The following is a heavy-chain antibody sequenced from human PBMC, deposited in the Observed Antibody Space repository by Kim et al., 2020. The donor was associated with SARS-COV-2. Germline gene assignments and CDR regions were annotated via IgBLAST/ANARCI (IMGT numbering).Heavy chain of an antibody. V-gene: IGHV4-39*01. J-gene: IGHJ4*02. D-gene: IGHD1-26*01. Sequence: SIKSRVTISVDTSKNQFSLKLSSVTAADTAVYYCARHPPGGATNQGAPDYWGQGTLVTVSS. CDR3: ARHPPGGATNQGAPDY.